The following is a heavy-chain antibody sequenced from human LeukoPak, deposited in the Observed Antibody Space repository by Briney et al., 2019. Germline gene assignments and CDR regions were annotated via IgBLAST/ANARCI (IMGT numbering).Heavy chain of an antibody. CDR1: GGSIISGGYS. D-gene: IGHD4-11*01. Sequence: PSETLSLTCAVSGGSIISGGYSWSWIRQPPGKGLEWIGYIYHSGSTYYNPSLKSRVTISVDRSKNQFSLKLSSVTAADTAVYYCASMTTVTGRFDYWGQGTLVTVSS. CDR2: IYHSGST. J-gene: IGHJ4*02. V-gene: IGHV4-30-2*01. CDR3: ASMTTVTGRFDY.